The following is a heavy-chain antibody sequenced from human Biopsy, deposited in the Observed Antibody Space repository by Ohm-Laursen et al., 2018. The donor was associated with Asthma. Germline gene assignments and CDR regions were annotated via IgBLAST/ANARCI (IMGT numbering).Heavy chain of an antibody. J-gene: IGHJ4*02. D-gene: IGHD6-13*01. CDR3: ARATSTWSQSGPHYFDH. CDR2: VHSTGST. CDR1: PGSINDYY. V-gene: IGHV4-59*01. Sequence: SETLSLTCTVSPGSINDYYWNWIRQFPGKGLEWIGYVHSTGSTRFNPSLKNRLTISVDTSVDQVSLKLTSVTAADTAVYYCARATSTWSQSGPHYFDHWGQGTLVTVS.